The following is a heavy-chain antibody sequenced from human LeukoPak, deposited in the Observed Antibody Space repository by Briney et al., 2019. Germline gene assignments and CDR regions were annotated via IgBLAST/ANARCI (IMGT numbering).Heavy chain of an antibody. CDR2: IYYSGST. Sequence: SETLSLTCAVYGGSFSGYYWSWIRQPPGKGLEWIGYIYYSGSTNYNPSLKSRVTISVDTSKNQFSLKLSSVTAADTAVYYCARTFHSSWYAFHFDYWGQGTLVTVSS. CDR1: GGSFSGYY. J-gene: IGHJ4*02. V-gene: IGHV4-59*08. CDR3: ARTFHSSWYAFHFDY. D-gene: IGHD6-13*01.